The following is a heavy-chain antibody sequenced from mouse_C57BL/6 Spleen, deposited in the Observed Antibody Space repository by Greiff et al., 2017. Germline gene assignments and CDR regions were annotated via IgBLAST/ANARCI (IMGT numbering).Heavy chain of an antibody. D-gene: IGHD2-5*01. CDR1: GYAFSSSW. CDR2: IYPGDGDT. Sequence: VQLQQSGPELVKPGASVKISCKASGYAFSSSWMNWVKQRPGKGLEWIGRIYPGDGDTNYNGKFKGKATLTADKSSSTAYMQLSSLTSEDSAVYVCARGSNFLMDYWGQGTSVTVSS. J-gene: IGHJ4*01. CDR3: ARGSNFLMDY. V-gene: IGHV1-82*01.